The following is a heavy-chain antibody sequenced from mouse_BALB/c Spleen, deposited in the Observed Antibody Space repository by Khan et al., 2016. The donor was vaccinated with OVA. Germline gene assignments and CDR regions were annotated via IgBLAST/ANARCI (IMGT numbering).Heavy chain of an antibody. J-gene: IGHJ3*01. CDR1: GFSLSNYG. CDR2: IWAGGST. D-gene: IGHD1-3*01. CDR3: ARAFYNGAWFAY. V-gene: IGHV2-9*02. Sequence: QVQLKESGPGLVAPSQTLSITCTVSGFSLSNYGVHWVRQPPGKGLEWLGVIWAGGSTNHNSALMSRLSISKDDSKSQVFLKMKSLQTDDTAMYDCARAFYNGAWFAYWGQGTLVTVSA.